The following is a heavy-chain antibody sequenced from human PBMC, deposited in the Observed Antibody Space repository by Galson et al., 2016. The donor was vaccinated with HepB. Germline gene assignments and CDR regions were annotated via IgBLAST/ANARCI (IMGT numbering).Heavy chain of an antibody. CDR3: AKDYYDSSGYRSYWYFDL. Sequence: SLRLSCAASGFTFSYAWLNWVRQAPGKGLEWVSAISGRDGTTQYADSVKGRFIISRDNSENSLYLQMNSLRAEDTAVYYCAKDYYDSSGYRSYWYFDLWGRGTLVTVSS. CDR2: ISGRDGTT. V-gene: IGHV3-23*01. CDR1: GFTFSYAW. D-gene: IGHD3-22*01. J-gene: IGHJ2*01.